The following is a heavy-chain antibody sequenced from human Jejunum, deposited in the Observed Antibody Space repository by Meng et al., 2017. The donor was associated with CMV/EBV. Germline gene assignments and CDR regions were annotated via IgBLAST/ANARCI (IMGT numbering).Heavy chain of an antibody. V-gene: IGHV3-11*01. Sequence: RLACAASGFPFGAYYMTWVRKAPGKVLEWVSYITGSGDIIYYADSVKGRFTISRDNAKSSLYLEINSLRAEDTAVYYCARGNYGFDYWGQGTLVTVSS. J-gene: IGHJ4*02. D-gene: IGHD4-17*01. CDR3: ARGNYGFDY. CDR1: GFPFGAYY. CDR2: ITGSGDII.